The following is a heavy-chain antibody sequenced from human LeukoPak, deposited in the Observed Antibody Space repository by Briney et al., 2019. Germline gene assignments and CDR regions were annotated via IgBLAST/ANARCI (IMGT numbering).Heavy chain of an antibody. D-gene: IGHD6-19*01. CDR2: IIPIFGTA. V-gene: IGHV1-69*06. CDR3: VLAVAGRGGDY. J-gene: IGHJ4*02. Sequence: SVKVSCKASGGTFSSYATSWVRRAPGQGLEWMGGIIPIFGTANYAQKFQGRVTITADKSTSTAYMELSSLRSEDTAVYYCVLAVAGRGGDYWGQGTLVTVSS. CDR1: GGTFSSYA.